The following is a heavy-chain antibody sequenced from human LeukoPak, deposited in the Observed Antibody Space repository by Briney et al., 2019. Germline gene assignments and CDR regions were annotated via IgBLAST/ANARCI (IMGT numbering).Heavy chain of an antibody. J-gene: IGHJ5*02. CDR1: GFTVSSNY. CDR3: ARDLDYNWFDP. D-gene: IGHD3-3*01. CDR2: IYSGGST. Sequence: GGSLRLSCAASGFTVSSNYMSWVRQAPGKGLEWVSVIYSGGSTYYADSVKGRFTISREHSKNTLYLQMNSLRAEDTAVYYCARDLDYNWFDPWGQGTLVSDCS. V-gene: IGHV3-66*02.